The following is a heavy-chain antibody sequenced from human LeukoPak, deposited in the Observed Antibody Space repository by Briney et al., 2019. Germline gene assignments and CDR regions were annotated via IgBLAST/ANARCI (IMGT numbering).Heavy chain of an antibody. CDR2: ISSSGSTK. J-gene: IGHJ4*02. Sequence: GGSLRLSCAASGFTFSSYEMNWVRQAPGKGLEWVSYISSSGSTKYYADSVKGRFTISRDNSKNTLYLQMNSLRAEDTAVYYCAKEQYYFDYWGQGTLVTVSS. V-gene: IGHV3-48*03. CDR1: GFTFSSYE. CDR3: AKEQYYFDY.